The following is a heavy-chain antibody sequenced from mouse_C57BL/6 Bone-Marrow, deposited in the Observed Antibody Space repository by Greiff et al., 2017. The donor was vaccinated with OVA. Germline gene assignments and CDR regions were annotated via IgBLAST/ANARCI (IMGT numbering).Heavy chain of an antibody. V-gene: IGHV1-7*01. CDR3: ARLGDGSSYRAMDY. J-gene: IGHJ4*01. Sequence: QVQLKESGAELVKPGASVKLSCKASGYTFTSYWMNWVKQRHGQGLEWIGYINPSRGYTKYNQKFKDKATLTADKSSSTAYMQLSSLTYEDSAVYYCARLGDGSSYRAMDYWGQGTSVTVSS. CDR1: GYTFTSYW. CDR2: INPSRGYT. D-gene: IGHD1-1*01.